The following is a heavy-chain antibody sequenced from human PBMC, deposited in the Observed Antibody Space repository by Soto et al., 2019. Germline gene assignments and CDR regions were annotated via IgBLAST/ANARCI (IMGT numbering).Heavy chain of an antibody. CDR1: GFTFSSYA. CDR2: ISGSGGST. CDR3: AKLISGDSTRHHWYFDL. J-gene: IGHJ2*01. Sequence: EVQLLESGGGLVQPGGSLRLSCAASGFTFSSYAMSWVRQAPGKGLEWVSAISGSGGSTYYADSLKVRFTISRDNSTNTVYLQMISLRAEDTAVYYCAKLISGDSTRHHWYFDLWCRGTLVTVSS. D-gene: IGHD4-17*01. V-gene: IGHV3-23*01.